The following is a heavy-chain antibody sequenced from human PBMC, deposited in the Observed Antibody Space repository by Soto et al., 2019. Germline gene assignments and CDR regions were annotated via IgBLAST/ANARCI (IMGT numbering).Heavy chain of an antibody. CDR1: GDTFSSYI. D-gene: IGHD2-21*02. J-gene: IGHJ6*02. V-gene: IGHV1-69*08. Sequence: QVQLVQSGAEVKQPGSSVKVSCRSSGDTFSSYIVNWLRQAPGRGLEWVGRSLPVLGTTDYAENFRGRVTISADRSTNTVYMELSSLRSQDTAVYYCARRRYCGYDCYQKHYFGMDVWGQGTTVTVAS. CDR3: ARRRYCGYDCYQKHYFGMDV. CDR2: SLPVLGTT.